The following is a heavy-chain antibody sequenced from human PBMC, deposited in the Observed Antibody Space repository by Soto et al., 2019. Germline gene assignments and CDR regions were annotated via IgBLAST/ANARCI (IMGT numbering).Heavy chain of an antibody. CDR1: GFTFSNYA. J-gene: IGHJ4*02. V-gene: IGHV3-64D*08. Sequence: GRSLRLSCSAAGFTFSNYAMHWVRQAPGKGLQYVSAISSNGGSTYYAESVKGRFTISRDNSKNTLSLQMSSLRAAATAVYSCVKEATPGPSYFDSWGQGTLVTVSS. CDR2: ISSNGGST. CDR3: VKEATPGPSYFDS.